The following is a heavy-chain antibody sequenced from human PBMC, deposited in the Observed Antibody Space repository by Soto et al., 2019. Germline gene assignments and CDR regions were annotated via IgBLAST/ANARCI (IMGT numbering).Heavy chain of an antibody. V-gene: IGHV3-30*18. CDR1: GFTFSSYG. J-gene: IGHJ6*02. CDR2: ISYDGSNK. D-gene: IGHD6-25*01. CDR3: AKQAAAPIGPQNYYYYYGMDV. Sequence: GGSLRLSCAASGFTFSSYGMHWVRQAPGKGLEWVAVISYDGSNKYYADSVKGRFTISRDNSKNTLYLQMNSLRAEDTAVYYCAKQAAAPIGPQNYYYYYGMDVWGQGTTVTV.